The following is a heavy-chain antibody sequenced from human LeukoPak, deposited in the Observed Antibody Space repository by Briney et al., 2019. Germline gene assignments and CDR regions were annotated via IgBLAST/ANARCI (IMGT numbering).Heavy chain of an antibody. J-gene: IGHJ4*02. Sequence: QSGGSLRLSCTSSGFTFSNYAMSWVRQAPGKELEWVSTISGRGGSTYYADSVKGRFTISRDNSKNTLYLQMNSLRAEDTAVYYCAKGLTVTAPGYYFDYWGQGTLVTVSS. CDR3: AKGLTVTAPGYYFDY. D-gene: IGHD4-17*01. V-gene: IGHV3-23*01. CDR2: ISGRGGST. CDR1: GFTFSNYA.